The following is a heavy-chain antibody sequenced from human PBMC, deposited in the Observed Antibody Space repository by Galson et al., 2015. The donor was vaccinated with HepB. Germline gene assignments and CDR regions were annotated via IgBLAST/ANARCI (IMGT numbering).Heavy chain of an antibody. V-gene: IGHV3-7*01. CDR1: GFIFSSFW. J-gene: IGHJ4*02. CDR3: ARIPTPLHFDSSGYYPGGLDY. D-gene: IGHD3-22*01. CDR2: IKQDGGEK. Sequence: SLRLSCAGSGFIFSSFWMSWVRQAPGKGLEWVANIKQDGGEKYYVDSVKGRFAISRDNAKNSVYLQMNNLRAEDTAVYYCARIPTPLHFDSSGYYPGGLDYWGQGTLVTVSS.